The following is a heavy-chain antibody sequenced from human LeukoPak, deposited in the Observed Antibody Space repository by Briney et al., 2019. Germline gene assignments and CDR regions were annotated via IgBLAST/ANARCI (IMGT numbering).Heavy chain of an antibody. J-gene: IGHJ2*01. D-gene: IGHD4-17*01. CDR3: ARDSFYGEYAWYFGL. Sequence: SETLSLTCAVYGGSFSGYYWNWIRQHPGKGLEWIGYIYYSGSTCYNPSLNSRVTISVDTSKNQFSLKLSSVTAADTAVYFCARDSFYGEYAWYFGLWGRSTLVTVSS. V-gene: IGHV4-31*11. CDR1: GGSFSGYY. CDR2: IYYSGST.